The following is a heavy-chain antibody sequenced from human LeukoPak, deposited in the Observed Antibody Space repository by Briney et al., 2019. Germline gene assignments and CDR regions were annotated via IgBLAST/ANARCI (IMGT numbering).Heavy chain of an antibody. D-gene: IGHD3-22*01. CDR2: IYYSGST. J-gene: IGHJ4*02. CDR3: ARGYEITNFYDSSAYEWGDYFDY. Sequence: SETLSLTCTVSGGSISSSSYYWGWIRQPPGKGLEWIGSIYYSGSTYYNPSLKSRVTISVDTSKNQFSLKLSSVTAADTAVYYCARGYEITNFYDSSAYEWGDYFDYWGQGTLVTVSS. V-gene: IGHV4-39*07. CDR1: GGSISSSSYY.